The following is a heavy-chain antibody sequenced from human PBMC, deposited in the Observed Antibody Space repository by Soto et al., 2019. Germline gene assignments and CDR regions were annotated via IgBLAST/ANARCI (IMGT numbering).Heavy chain of an antibody. CDR2: VSIGGST. CDR1: GFTFSSYA. Sequence: PGGSLRLSCAASGFTFSSYAMGWVRQGPGKGLEGVAVVSIGGSTHYADSVRGRFTISRDNSKNTLSLQMNSLTAEDTAVYFCAKRRGAGGHFDYWGQGALVPVSS. CDR3: AKRRGAGGHFDY. J-gene: IGHJ4*02. V-gene: IGHV3-23*01. D-gene: IGHD2-15*01.